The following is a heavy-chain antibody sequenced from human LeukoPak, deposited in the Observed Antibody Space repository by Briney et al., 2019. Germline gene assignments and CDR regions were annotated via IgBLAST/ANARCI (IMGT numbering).Heavy chain of an antibody. CDR3: ARDERDGGDTAMLGANNWFDP. CDR1: VYTFTSYY. V-gene: IGHV1-46*01. Sequence: ASVKVSLKSTVYTFTSYYMYWVGQAPGQAREWMGISNPSDFSTTYAHKFQGRVTMTRDTSTSTVDMTLNSLRSEDTAVYYCARDERDGGDTAMLGANNWFDPWGQGTLVSVSS. J-gene: IGHJ5*02. D-gene: IGHD5-18*01. CDR2: SNPSDFST.